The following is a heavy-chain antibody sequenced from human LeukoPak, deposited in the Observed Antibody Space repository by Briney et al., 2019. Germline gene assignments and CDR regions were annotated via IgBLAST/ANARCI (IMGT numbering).Heavy chain of an antibody. J-gene: IGHJ4*02. Sequence: GGSLRLSCAASGFTFSSYSMNWVRQAPGKGLEWVSSISSSSSYIYYADSVKGRFTISRDNAKNSLYLQMNSLRAEDTAVYYCARDLSAAAGLFDCWGQGTLVTVSS. V-gene: IGHV3-21*01. CDR1: GFTFSSYS. CDR2: ISSSSSYI. CDR3: ARDLSAAAGLFDC. D-gene: IGHD6-13*01.